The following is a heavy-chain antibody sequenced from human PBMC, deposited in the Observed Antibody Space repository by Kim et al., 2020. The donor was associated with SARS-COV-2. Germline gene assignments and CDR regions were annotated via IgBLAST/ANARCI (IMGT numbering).Heavy chain of an antibody. CDR1: GFTFSSYG. V-gene: IGHV3-33*01. CDR2: IWYDGSNK. D-gene: IGHD3-22*01. Sequence: GGSLRLSCAASGFTFSSYGMHWVRQAPGKGLEWVAVIWYDGSNKYYADSVKGRFTISRDNSKNTLYLQMNSLRAEDTAVYYCAGATGVITCYFDDWGQGTLVTVSS. CDR3: AGATGVITCYFDD. J-gene: IGHJ4*02.